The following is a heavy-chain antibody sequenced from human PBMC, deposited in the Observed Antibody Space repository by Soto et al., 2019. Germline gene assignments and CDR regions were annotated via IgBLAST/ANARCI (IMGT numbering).Heavy chain of an antibody. Sequence: ASVKVSCKASGYTFTSYYMHWVRQAPGQGLEWMGIINPSGGSTSYAQKFQGRVTMTRDTSTSTVYMELSSLRSEDTAVYYCARVMRSIVATTSLDYWGQGTLVTVSS. CDR3: ARVMRSIVATTSLDY. CDR1: GYTFTSYY. D-gene: IGHD5-12*01. CDR2: INPSGGST. J-gene: IGHJ4*02. V-gene: IGHV1-46*01.